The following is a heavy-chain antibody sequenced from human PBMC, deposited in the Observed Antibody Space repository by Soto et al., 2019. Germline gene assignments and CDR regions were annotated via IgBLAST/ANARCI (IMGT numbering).Heavy chain of an antibody. Sequence: EVQLVESGGGLVQPGGSLRLSCAASGFTFRIYDIHWVRQATGKGLECVSGIESAGATYYSDSVKGRFTISRDNAKNSLYLQMNSLRAEDTAVYYCARDAKSEYSRGAGGFDSWGQGALVTVSS. J-gene: IGHJ4*02. CDR3: ARDAKSEYSRGAGGFDS. CDR1: GFTFRIYD. CDR2: IESAGAT. V-gene: IGHV3-13*01. D-gene: IGHD3-16*01.